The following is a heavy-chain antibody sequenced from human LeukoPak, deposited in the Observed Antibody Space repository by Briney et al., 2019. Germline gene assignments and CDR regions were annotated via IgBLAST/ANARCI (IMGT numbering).Heavy chain of an antibody. CDR2: INPNSGGT. D-gene: IGHD2-15*01. CDR1: GYTFTGYY. V-gene: IGHV1-2*02. J-gene: IGHJ5*02. CDR3: ARDGLDIVVVVAARLENWFDP. Sequence: ASVKVPCKASGYTFTGYYMHWVRQAPGQGLEWMGWINPNSGGTNYAQKFQGRVTMTRDTSISTAYMELSRLRSDDTAVYYCARDGLDIVVVVAARLENWFDPWGQGTLVTVSS.